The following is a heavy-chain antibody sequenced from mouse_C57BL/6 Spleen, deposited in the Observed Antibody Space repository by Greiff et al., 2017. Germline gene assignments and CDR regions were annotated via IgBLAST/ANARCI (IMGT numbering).Heavy chain of an antibody. Sequence: VQLQQSGPELVKPGASVKISCKASGYSFTGYYMNWVKQSPEKSLEWIGEINPSTGGTTYNQKFKAKATLTVDKSSSTAYMQLKSLTSEDSAVYYCERLRSIFDYWGQGTTLTVSS. J-gene: IGHJ2*01. CDR2: INPSTGGT. D-gene: IGHD1-1*01. CDR1: GYSFTGYY. CDR3: ERLRSIFDY. V-gene: IGHV1-42*01.